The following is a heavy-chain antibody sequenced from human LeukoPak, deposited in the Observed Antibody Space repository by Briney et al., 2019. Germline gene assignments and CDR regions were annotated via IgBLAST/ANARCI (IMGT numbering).Heavy chain of an antibody. V-gene: IGHV1-2*02. CDR3: ARCLDPWYFDY. CDR2: INPNSGGT. CDR1: GYTFTGYY. J-gene: IGHJ4*02. Sequence: ASVKVSCKASGYTFTGYYMHWVRQAPGQGLEWMGWINPNSGGTNYAQKFQGRVTMTRDTSISTAYMELSRLKASDTAMYYCARCLDPWYFDYWGQGTLVTVSS.